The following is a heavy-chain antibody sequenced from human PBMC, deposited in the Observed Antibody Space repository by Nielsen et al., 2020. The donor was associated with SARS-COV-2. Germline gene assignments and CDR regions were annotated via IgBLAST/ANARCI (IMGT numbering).Heavy chain of an antibody. J-gene: IGHJ6*02. Sequence: GGSLRLSCAASGFTFSSYGMHWVRQAPGKGLEWVANINRDGSETYYVDSVRGRFTISRDNAKQSLHLHMTSLTADDTAIYFCGQDMDVWGQGTTVTVSS. CDR1: GFTFSSYG. CDR3: GQDMDV. V-gene: IGHV3-7*01. CDR2: INRDGSET.